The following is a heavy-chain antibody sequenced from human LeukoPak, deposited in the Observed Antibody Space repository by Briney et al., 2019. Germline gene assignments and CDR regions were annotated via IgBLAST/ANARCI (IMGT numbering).Heavy chain of an antibody. Sequence: SVKVSCKASGGTFSSYAISWVRHAPGQGLEWMGGIIPIFGTANYAQKFQGRVTITTDESTSTAYMELSSLRSEDTAVYYCARGGYYESSGYYYFDYWGQGTPVTVSS. D-gene: IGHD3-22*01. V-gene: IGHV1-69*05. CDR3: ARGGYYESSGYYYFDY. CDR1: GGTFSSYA. CDR2: IIPIFGTA. J-gene: IGHJ4*02.